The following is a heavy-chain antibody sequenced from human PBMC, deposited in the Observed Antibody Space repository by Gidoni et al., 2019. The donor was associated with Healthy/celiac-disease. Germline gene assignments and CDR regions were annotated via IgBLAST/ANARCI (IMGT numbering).Heavy chain of an antibody. J-gene: IGHJ4*02. CDR2: IKQDGSEK. Sequence: EVQLVESGGGLVQHGGSLRLSCAASGFTFSNYWMSWVRQAPGKGLEWVANIKQDGSEKYYVDSVKGRFTISRDNAKNSLYLQMNSLRAEDTAVYYCARDRVAEIDYWGQGTLVTVSS. V-gene: IGHV3-7*01. CDR1: GFTFSNYW. CDR3: ARDRVAEIDY.